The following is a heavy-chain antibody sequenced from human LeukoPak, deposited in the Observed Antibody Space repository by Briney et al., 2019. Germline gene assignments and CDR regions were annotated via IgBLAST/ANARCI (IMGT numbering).Heavy chain of an antibody. V-gene: IGHV1-2*02. CDR3: ARDPYYYDSSGYPSFDY. J-gene: IGHJ4*02. D-gene: IGHD3-22*01. CDR1: GYTFTGYY. CDR2: INPNSGGT. Sequence: ASVTVSCKASGYTFTGYYMHWVRQAPGQGLEWMGWINPNSGGTNYAQKFQGRVTMTRDTSISTAYMELSRLRSDDTAVYYCARDPYYYDSSGYPSFDYWGQGTLVTVSS.